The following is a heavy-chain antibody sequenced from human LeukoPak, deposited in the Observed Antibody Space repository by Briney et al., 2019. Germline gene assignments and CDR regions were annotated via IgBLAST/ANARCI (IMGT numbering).Heavy chain of an antibody. CDR2: IYYSGST. CDR3: ARQFRGSGWYYEY. D-gene: IGHD6-19*01. V-gene: IGHV4-39*01. Sequence: SETLSLTCTVSGGSISSSSYYWGWLRQPPGKGLEWIGSIYYSGSTYYNPSLKSRVTISVDTSKKQFSLKLSSVTAADTAVYYCARQFRGSGWYYEYWGQGTLVTVSS. CDR1: GGSISSSSYY. J-gene: IGHJ4*02.